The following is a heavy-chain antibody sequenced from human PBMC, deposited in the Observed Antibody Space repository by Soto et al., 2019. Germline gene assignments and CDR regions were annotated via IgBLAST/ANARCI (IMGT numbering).Heavy chain of an antibody. D-gene: IGHD4-17*01. CDR1: GGSISSSSYY. V-gene: IGHV4-39*01. CDR2: IYYSGST. CDR3: ARSLPDRTYTVTYDY. Sequence: PSETLSLTCTVSGGSISSSSYYWGWIRQPPGKGLEWIGSIYYSGSTYYNPSLKSRVTISVDTSKNQFSLKLSSVTAADTAVYYCARSLPDRTYTVTYDYWGQGTLVTVSS. J-gene: IGHJ4*02.